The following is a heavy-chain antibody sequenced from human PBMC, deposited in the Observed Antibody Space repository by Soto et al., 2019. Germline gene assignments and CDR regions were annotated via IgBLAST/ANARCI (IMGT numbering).Heavy chain of an antibody. D-gene: IGHD3-22*01. Sequence: QVQLVQSGAEVKKPGSSVKVSCKASGGTFSRYTITWVRQAPGQGLEWMGGITPMFGTQNYAQNSQGGVTPKVGTPNYAQKFQGRVTITADESTSTAYMELSSLRSEDTAMYYCARDGTLYDSSAYYYLYWGQGTLVTVSS. J-gene: IGHJ4*02. V-gene: IGHV1-69*01. CDR1: GGTFSRYT. CDR3: ARDGTLYDSSAYYYLY. CDR2: ITPMFGTQ.